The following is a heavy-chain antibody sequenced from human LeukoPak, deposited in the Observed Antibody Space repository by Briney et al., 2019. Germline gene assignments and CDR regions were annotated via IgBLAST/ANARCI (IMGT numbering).Heavy chain of an antibody. Sequence: GGSLRLSCAASGFTFSTFAVSWVRQAPGKGLEWVSIISDNGDSTYYADSVKGRFTTSRDNSKNTLYLQMNSLRAEDTAVYYCAREVGALDYWGQGTLVTVST. CDR2: ISDNGDST. CDR1: GFTFSTFA. D-gene: IGHD1-26*01. V-gene: IGHV3-23*01. J-gene: IGHJ4*02. CDR3: AREVGALDY.